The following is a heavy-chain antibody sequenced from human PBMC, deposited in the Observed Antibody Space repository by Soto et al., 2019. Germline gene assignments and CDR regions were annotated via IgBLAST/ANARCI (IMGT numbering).Heavy chain of an antibody. V-gene: IGHV3-72*01. J-gene: IGHJ2*01. CDR3: ASPEVTGSSRDRYFDF. Sequence: EVQLVESGGGLVQPGGSLRLSCAASGFTFSDHFMDWVRQAPGKGLEWIGRAKTKAYSYATQYAASVEVRFTVSRDDSENSFHLQMNSLKTEDTAVYYCASPEVTGSSRDRYFDFWGRGTLVTVSS. D-gene: IGHD1-1*01. CDR2: AKTKAYSYAT. CDR1: GFTFSDHF.